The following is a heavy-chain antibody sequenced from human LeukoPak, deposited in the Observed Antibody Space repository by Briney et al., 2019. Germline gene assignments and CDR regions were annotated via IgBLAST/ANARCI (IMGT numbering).Heavy chain of an antibody. CDR3: ARGSDFWSGYYDY. CDR1: GGSISSGSYY. V-gene: IGHV4-61*01. D-gene: IGHD3-3*01. Sequence: SQTLSLTCTVSGGSISSGSYYWSWIRQPPGKGLEWIGYIYYSGSTNYNPSLKSRVTISVDTSKNQFSLKLSSVTAADTAVYYCARGSDFWSGYYDYWGQGTLVTVSS. J-gene: IGHJ4*02. CDR2: IYYSGST.